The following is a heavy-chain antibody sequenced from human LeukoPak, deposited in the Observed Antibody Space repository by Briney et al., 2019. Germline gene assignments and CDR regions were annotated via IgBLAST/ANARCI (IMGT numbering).Heavy chain of an antibody. CDR1: GGSISSYY. Sequence: SETLSLTCTVSGGSISSYYWSWIRQPPGKGLEWIGYIYYSGSTNYNPSLKSRVIISVDTSKNQFSLKLSSVTAADTAVYYCARVNYYGSGSYYKDWGQGTLVTVSS. CDR2: IYYSGST. V-gene: IGHV4-59*01. CDR3: ARVNYYGSGSYYKD. D-gene: IGHD3-10*01. J-gene: IGHJ4*02.